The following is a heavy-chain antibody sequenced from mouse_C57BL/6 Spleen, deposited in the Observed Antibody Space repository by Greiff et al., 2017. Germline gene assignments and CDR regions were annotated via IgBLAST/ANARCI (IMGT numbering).Heavy chain of an antibody. Sequence: QVQLQQPGAELVKPGASVKLSCKASGYTFTSYWMHWVKQRPGQGLEWIGMIHPNSGSTNYNEKFKSKATLTVDKSSSTAYMQRSSLTSEDSAVYYCAREGWLLRAFAYWGQGTLVTVSA. V-gene: IGHV1-64*01. CDR1: GYTFTSYW. CDR2: IHPNSGST. CDR3: AREGWLLRAFAY. J-gene: IGHJ3*01. D-gene: IGHD2-3*01.